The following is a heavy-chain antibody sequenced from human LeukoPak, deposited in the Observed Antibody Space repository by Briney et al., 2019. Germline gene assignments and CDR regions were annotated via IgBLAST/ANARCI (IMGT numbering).Heavy chain of an antibody. CDR1: GFTFSSYW. CDR3: ARLRFVVRGVITYYYYYYMDV. CDR2: INHSGST. D-gene: IGHD3-10*01. Sequence: LRLSCAASGFTFSSYWMSWVRQPPGKGLEWIGEINHSGSTNYNPSLKSRVTISVDTSKNQFSLKLSSVTAADTAVYYCARLRFVVRGVITYYYYYYMDVWGKGTTVTISS. V-gene: IGHV4-34*01. J-gene: IGHJ6*03.